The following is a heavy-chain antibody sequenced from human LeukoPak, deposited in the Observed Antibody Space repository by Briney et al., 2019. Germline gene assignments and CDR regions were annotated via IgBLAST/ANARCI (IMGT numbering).Heavy chain of an antibody. CDR2: ISSSSSTI. D-gene: IGHD7-27*01. CDR1: GFTFSSYS. V-gene: IGHV3-48*01. Sequence: GGSLRLSCAASGFTFSSYSMNWVRQAPGKGLEWVSYISSSSSTIYYADSVKGRFTISRDNAKNSLYLQMNSLRAEDTAVYYCARERGSGDYYYYYYMDVWGKGTTVTVSS. CDR3: ARERGSGDYYYYYYMDV. J-gene: IGHJ6*03.